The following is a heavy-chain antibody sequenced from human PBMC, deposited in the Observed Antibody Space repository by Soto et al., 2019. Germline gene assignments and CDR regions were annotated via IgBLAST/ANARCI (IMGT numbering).Heavy chain of an antibody. CDR1: GFNFRSYA. J-gene: IGHJ4*02. CDR2: ISGSGGST. D-gene: IGHD2-2*02. Sequence: GGSQSLSSAASGFNFRSYAMSWVRQAPGKGLEWVSAISGSGGSTYYADSVKGRFTISRDNSKNTLYLQMNSLRAEDTAVYYCAKDILDIVVVPAAIETLDYWGQGTLVTVSS. V-gene: IGHV3-23*01. CDR3: AKDILDIVVVPAAIETLDY.